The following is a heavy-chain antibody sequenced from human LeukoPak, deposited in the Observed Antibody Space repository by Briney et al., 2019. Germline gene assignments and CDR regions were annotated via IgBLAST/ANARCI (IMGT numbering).Heavy chain of an antibody. V-gene: IGHV1-46*01. Sequence: GASVKVSCKGSGYTFTSYYIHWVRQAPGRGLEGMGIINPSGDSTSYAQKLQGRVTLTTDTSTSTVYMELSSLRSEDTAVYYCARDAASGSYLLGSDYWGQGTLVTVST. CDR1: GYTFTSYY. CDR3: ARDAASGSYLLGSDY. D-gene: IGHD1-26*01. J-gene: IGHJ4*02. CDR2: INPSGDST.